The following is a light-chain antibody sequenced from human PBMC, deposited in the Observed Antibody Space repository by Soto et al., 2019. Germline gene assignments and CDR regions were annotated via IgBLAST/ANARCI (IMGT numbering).Light chain of an antibody. CDR1: QGVGHD. CDR2: HAS. Sequence: AIHMTQSPSSLSASVGDRVTITCRASQGVGHDLAWYQQKPGNAPNLLIYHASTLQSGVPSRLSGSGSGTDVTLTSSSLQPEDFGTYYCLQDNYSPLTFGGGTKVGIK. V-gene: IGKV1-6*01. J-gene: IGKJ4*01. CDR3: LQDNYSPLT.